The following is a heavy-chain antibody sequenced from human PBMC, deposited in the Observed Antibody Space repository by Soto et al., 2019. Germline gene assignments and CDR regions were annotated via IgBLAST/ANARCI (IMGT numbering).Heavy chain of an antibody. V-gene: IGHV3-9*01. Sequence: PGGSLRLSCAASGFTFDDYAMHWVRQAPGKGLEWVSGISWNSGSIGYADSVKGRFTISRDNAKNSLYLQMNSLRAEDTALYYCAKDRGAAAGANPFYYGMDVWGQGTTVTVSS. J-gene: IGHJ6*02. CDR3: AKDRGAAAGANPFYYGMDV. CDR2: ISWNSGSI. D-gene: IGHD6-13*01. CDR1: GFTFDDYA.